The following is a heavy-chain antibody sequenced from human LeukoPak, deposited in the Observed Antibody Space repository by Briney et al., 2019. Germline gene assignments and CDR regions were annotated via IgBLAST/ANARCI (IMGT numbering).Heavy chain of an antibody. CDR1: GFTFSNYA. V-gene: IGHV3-23*01. CDR2: ISGSGGTT. D-gene: IGHD5-24*01. J-gene: IGHJ4*02. CDR3: AKDEMATITGNFDF. Sequence: GGSLRLSCAASGFTFSNYAMSWVRQAPGKGLEWVSVISGSGGTTYYADSVKGRFTISRDNSKNTLYLQMNSLRAEDTAVYYCAKDEMATITGNFDFWGQGTLVTVSS.